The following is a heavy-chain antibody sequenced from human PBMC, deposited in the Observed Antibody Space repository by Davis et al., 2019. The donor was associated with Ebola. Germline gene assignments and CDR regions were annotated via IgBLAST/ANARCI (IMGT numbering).Heavy chain of an antibody. J-gene: IGHJ6*02. V-gene: IGHV3-53*01. D-gene: IGHD3-3*01. Sequence: PGGSLRLSCAASGFTFSSYSMNWVRQAPGKGLEWVSLINTVGTTSYADSVKGRFTISRDNSKSTLFLQMNGLRAEDTAVYYCAKEGGTSYYDFWSGYYKNYYYYGMDVWGQGTTVTVSS. CDR1: GFTFSSYS. CDR2: INTVGTT. CDR3: AKEGGTSYYDFWSGYYKNYYYYGMDV.